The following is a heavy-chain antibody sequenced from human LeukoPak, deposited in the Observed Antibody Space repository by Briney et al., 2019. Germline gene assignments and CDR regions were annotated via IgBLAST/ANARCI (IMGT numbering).Heavy chain of an antibody. V-gene: IGHV3-7*05. CDR1: GFTLSSHW. CDR2: IKQDGSEQ. CDR3: ARESAGGPDY. J-gene: IGHJ4*02. Sequence: PGGSLRLSCAASGFTLSSHWMSWVRQAPGKGLEWVANIKQDGSEQYYVDSVRGRFTISRDNAKNSLYLQMNSLRAEDTAIYYCARESAGGPDYWGQATLVTVSS. D-gene: IGHD6-19*01.